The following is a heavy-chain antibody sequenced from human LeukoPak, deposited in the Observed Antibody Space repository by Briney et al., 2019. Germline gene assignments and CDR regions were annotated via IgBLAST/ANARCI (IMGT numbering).Heavy chain of an antibody. CDR3: AADVEQWLGFQH. Sequence: GASVKVSCKASGFTFTSSAMQWVRQARGQRLEWIGWIVVGSGNTNYAQKFQERVTITRDMSTSTAYMELSSLRSEDTAVYYCAADVEQWLGFQHWGQGTLVTVSS. V-gene: IGHV1-58*02. CDR1: GFTFTSSA. CDR2: IVVGSGNT. D-gene: IGHD6-19*01. J-gene: IGHJ1*01.